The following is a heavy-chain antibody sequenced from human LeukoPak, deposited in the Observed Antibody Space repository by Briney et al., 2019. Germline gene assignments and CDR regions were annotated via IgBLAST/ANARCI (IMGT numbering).Heavy chain of an antibody. V-gene: IGHV3-49*04. CDR3: TRRGRGLYYYDSSGYQD. Sequence: PGRSLRLSCTASGFTIGDYAMSWVRQAPGKGLEWVGFIRSKAYGGTTEYAASVKGRFTISRDDSKSIAYLQMNSLKTEDTAVYYCTRRGRGLYYYDSSGYQDWGQGTLVTVSS. CDR2: IRSKAYGGTT. CDR1: GFTIGDYA. J-gene: IGHJ4*02. D-gene: IGHD3-22*01.